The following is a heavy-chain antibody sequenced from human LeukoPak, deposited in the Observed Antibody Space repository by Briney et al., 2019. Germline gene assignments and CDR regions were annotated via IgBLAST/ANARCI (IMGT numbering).Heavy chain of an antibody. J-gene: IGHJ1*01. CDR2: ISGSGGST. CDR1: GFTVSSKF. V-gene: IGHV3-23*01. Sequence: PGGSLRLSCAASGFTVSSKFMSWVRQAPGKGLEWVSAISGSGGSTYYADSVKGRFTISRDNSKNTLYLQMNSLRAEDTAVYYCAKLWQQLVLGYFQHWGQGTLVTVPS. D-gene: IGHD6-13*01. CDR3: AKLWQQLVLGYFQH.